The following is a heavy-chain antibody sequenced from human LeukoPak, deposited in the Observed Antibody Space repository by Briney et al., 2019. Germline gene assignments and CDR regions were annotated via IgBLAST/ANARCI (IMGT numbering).Heavy chain of an antibody. CDR1: GFTFSSYS. Sequence: PGGSLRLSCAASGFTFSSYSMNWVRQAPGKGLEWVSSISSSSSYIYYADSVKGRFTISRDNAKNSLYLQMNSLRAKDTAVYYCARGKSHTAMVPPDYWGQGTLVTVSS. J-gene: IGHJ4*02. CDR3: ARGKSHTAMVPPDY. D-gene: IGHD5-18*01. V-gene: IGHV3-21*01. CDR2: ISSSSSYI.